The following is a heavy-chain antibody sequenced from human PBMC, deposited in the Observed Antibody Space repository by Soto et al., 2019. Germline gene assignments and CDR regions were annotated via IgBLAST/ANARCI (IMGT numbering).Heavy chain of an antibody. CDR1: GVSISSINW. D-gene: IGHD2-8*01. V-gene: IGHV4-4*02. CDR3: ARCLHCSNGGRFDP. Sequence: QMQLQESGPGLVTPSGTLSLTCSVSGVSISSINWWTWVRQAPGKGLEWIGEMYHSGGTTYNPSLQNRVAISVDNSTNHLSLTLTSVTAADTAVYSCARCLHCSNGGRFDPWGQGALVTVSS. CDR2: MYHSGGT. J-gene: IGHJ5*02.